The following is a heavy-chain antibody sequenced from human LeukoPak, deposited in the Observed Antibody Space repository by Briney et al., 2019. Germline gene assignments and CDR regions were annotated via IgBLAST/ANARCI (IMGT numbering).Heavy chain of an antibody. CDR3: TTATKSGTYSRGY. CDR1: GFTFSNDW. J-gene: IGHJ4*02. D-gene: IGHD1-26*01. CDR2: IKSKTDGGTT. V-gene: IGHV3-15*01. Sequence: GGSLRLSCAASGFTFSNDWMNWVRQAPGKGLEWVGRIKSKTDGGTTDYAAPVKGRFAISRDDSKNTLYLQLNSLKTEDTAVYYCTTATKSGTYSRGYWGQGTLVTVSS.